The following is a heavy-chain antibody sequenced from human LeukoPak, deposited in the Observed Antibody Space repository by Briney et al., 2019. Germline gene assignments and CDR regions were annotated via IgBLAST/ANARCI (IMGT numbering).Heavy chain of an antibody. CDR2: INYSGST. J-gene: IGHJ4*02. CDR1: GGSISSNSYY. Sequence: SETLSLTCAVSGGSISSNSYYWGWIRQPPGKGLEWIGSINYSGSTYYNPSLKSRVTISVDTSKNQFSLKLSSVTAADTAVYYCARTRYYYNSRSYGAPYYFDYWGQGTLVTVSS. D-gene: IGHD3-10*01. V-gene: IGHV4-39*01. CDR3: ARTRYYYNSRSYGAPYYFDY.